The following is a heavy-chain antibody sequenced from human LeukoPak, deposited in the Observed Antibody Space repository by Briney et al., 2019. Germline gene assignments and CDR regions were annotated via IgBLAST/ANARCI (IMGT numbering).Heavy chain of an antibody. CDR1: GYTFTSYY. V-gene: IGHV1-46*01. J-gene: IGHJ3*02. CDR2: INPSGGST. Sequence: GASVKVSCKASGYTFTSYYMHWVRQAPGQGLEWMGIINPSGGSTSYAQKFQGRVTMTRDMSTSTVYMELSSLRSEDTAVYYCARGGRLVGARLQKAFDIWGQGTMVTVSS. CDR3: ARGGRLVGARLQKAFDI. D-gene: IGHD1-26*01.